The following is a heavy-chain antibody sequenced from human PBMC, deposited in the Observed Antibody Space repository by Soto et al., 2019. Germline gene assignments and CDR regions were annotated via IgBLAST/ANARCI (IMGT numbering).Heavy chain of an antibody. CDR1: GYSFTSYW. CDR2: IYPGDSDT. V-gene: IGHV5-51*01. CDR3: ARHGGGITIFGVVITQAYGMDV. D-gene: IGHD3-3*01. J-gene: IGHJ6*02. Sequence: GESLKISCNGSGYSFTSYWIGWVRQMPGKGLEWMGIIYPGDSDTRYSPSFQGQVTISADKSISTAYLQWSSLKASDTAVYYCARHGGGITIFGVVITQAYGMDVWGQGTTVTVSS.